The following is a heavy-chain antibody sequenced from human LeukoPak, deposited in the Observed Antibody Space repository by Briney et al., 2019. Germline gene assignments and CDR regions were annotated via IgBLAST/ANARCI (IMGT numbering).Heavy chain of an antibody. CDR3: AKGFDPYCSGGSCYPTYYFDY. D-gene: IGHD2-15*01. Sequence: PGGSLRLSCAASGFTFSSYGMHWVRQAPGKGLEWVAVIWYDGSNKYYADSVKGRFTISRDNSKNTLYLQMNRLRAEATAVYYCAKGFDPYCSGGSCYPTYYFDYWGQGTLVTVSS. V-gene: IGHV3-33*06. CDR2: IWYDGSNK. J-gene: IGHJ4*02. CDR1: GFTFSSYG.